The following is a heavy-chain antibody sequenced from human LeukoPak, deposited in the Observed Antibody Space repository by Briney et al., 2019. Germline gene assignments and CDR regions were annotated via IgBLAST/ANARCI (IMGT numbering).Heavy chain of an antibody. CDR1: GXXXXGYY. V-gene: IGHV4-34*01. CDR2: INHSGST. CDR3: ARGQYSYGSYYFDY. J-gene: IGHJ4*02. D-gene: IGHD5-18*01. Sequence: YGXXXXGYYWSWIRQPPGKGLEWIGEINHSGSTNYNPSLKSRVTISVDTSKNQFSLKLSSVTAADTAVYYCARGQYSYGSYYFDYWGQGTLVTVSS.